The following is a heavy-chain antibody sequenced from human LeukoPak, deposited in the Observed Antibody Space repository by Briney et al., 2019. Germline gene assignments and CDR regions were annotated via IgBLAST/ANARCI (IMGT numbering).Heavy chain of an antibody. J-gene: IGHJ4*02. CDR1: GFTFSSYS. D-gene: IGHD6-19*01. V-gene: IGHV3-21*01. CDR3: ARDEAVAEPYFDY. CDR2: ISSSSSYI. Sequence: PGGSLRLSCAASGFTFSSYSMNWVRQAPGKGLEWVSSISSSSSYIYYADSVKGRFTISRDNAKNSLYLQMSSLRAEDTAVYYCARDEAVAEPYFDYWGQGTLVTVSS.